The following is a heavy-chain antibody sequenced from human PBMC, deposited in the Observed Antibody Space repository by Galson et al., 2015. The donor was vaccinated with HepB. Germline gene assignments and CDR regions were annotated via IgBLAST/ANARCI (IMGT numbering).Heavy chain of an antibody. Sequence: SVKVSCKASGGTFSSYAISWVRQAPGQGPEWMGGIIPIFGTANYAQKFQGRVTITADESTSTAYMELSSLRSEDTAVYYCARDGSITMVRGVTWFDPWGQGTLVTVSS. J-gene: IGHJ5*02. CDR1: GGTFSSYA. V-gene: IGHV1-69*13. CDR2: IIPIFGTA. CDR3: ARDGSITMVRGVTWFDP. D-gene: IGHD3-10*01.